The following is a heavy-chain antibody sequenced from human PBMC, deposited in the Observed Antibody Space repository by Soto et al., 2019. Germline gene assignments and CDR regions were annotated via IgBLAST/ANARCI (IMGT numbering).Heavy chain of an antibody. V-gene: IGHV3-23*01. J-gene: IGHJ6*03. D-gene: IGHD3-10*01. CDR3: AKDNLGPNVLLWFGEDRYYYYYMDV. Sequence: GGSLRLSCAASGFTFSSYAMSWVRQAPGKGLEWVSAISGSGGSTYYADSVKGRFTISRDNSKNTLYLQMNSLRAEDTAVYYCAKDNLGPNVLLWFGEDRYYYYYMDVWGKGTTVTVSS. CDR1: GFTFSSYA. CDR2: ISGSGGST.